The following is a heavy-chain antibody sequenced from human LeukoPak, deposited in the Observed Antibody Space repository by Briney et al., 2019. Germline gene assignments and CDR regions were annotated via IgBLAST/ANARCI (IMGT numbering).Heavy chain of an antibody. D-gene: IGHD3-22*01. CDR3: TRSKAYYYDSSGYSGY. CDR1: GFTFGDYA. CDR2: IRSKAYDGTT. Sequence: GGSLRLSCTASGFTFGDYAMSWVRQAPGKGLEWVGFIRSKAYDGTTEYAASVKGRFTISRDDSKSIAYLQMNSLKTEDTAVYYCTRSKAYYYDSSGYSGYWGQGTLVTVSS. V-gene: IGHV3-49*04. J-gene: IGHJ4*02.